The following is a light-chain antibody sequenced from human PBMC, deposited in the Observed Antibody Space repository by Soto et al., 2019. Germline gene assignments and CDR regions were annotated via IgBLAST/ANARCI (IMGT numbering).Light chain of an antibody. V-gene: IGKV1-5*01. CDR1: QSFSGW. CDR3: QQYDAYPYT. J-gene: IGKJ2*01. CDR2: DAS. Sequence: DIQMTQSPSTMSASVGDRVTITCRASQSFSGWLAWYQRKPGEGPKLLIYDASNLQRVVPSRFSGSGSGAEYTLTLSRLQPDEFATYYCQQYDAYPYTLRQWTKLEFK.